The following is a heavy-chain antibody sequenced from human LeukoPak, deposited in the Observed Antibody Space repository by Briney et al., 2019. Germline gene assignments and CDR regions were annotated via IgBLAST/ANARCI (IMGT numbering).Heavy chain of an antibody. CDR2: ISSSSSTI. CDR1: GFTFSSYS. D-gene: IGHD6-19*01. V-gene: IGHV3-48*04. J-gene: IGHJ4*02. Sequence: PGGSLRLSCAASGFTFSSYSMNWVRQAPGRGLEWVSYISSSSSTIYYADSVKGRFTISRDNAKNSLYLQMNSLRAEDTAVYYCARAISATGGWYWDQGTLVTVSS. CDR3: ARAISATGGWY.